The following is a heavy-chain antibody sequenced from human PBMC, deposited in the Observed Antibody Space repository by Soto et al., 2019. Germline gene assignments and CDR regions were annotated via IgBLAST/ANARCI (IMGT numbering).Heavy chain of an antibody. D-gene: IGHD1-26*01. J-gene: IGHJ4*02. CDR3: ARVMGSVDY. Sequence: QVQLVQSGAEVKKPGTSVRISCKTSGYIFSNYDINWVRQAAGQGLEWMGWMNPNSGYTGSARKFQGRVTMIRDTSMRTAYMELSSLRSEDTAVYYCARVMGSVDYWGQGTLVTVSS. CDR1: GYIFSNYD. CDR2: MNPNSGYT. V-gene: IGHV1-8*01.